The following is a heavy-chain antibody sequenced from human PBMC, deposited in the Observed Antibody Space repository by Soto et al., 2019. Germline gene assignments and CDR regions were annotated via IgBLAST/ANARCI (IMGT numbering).Heavy chain of an antibody. CDR2: STGAGGGT. CDR1: GFPFSSYA. Sequence: GGSLRLSCAASGFPFSSYAISWVRQAPGRGLEWVAASTGAGGGTYNLVAVKGRFTVSRDNSKKTVYLQLDGLRAEDTAVYYCAKGHSDYQGDYNYYGMDVWGQGTTVTVSS. V-gene: IGHV3-23*01. CDR3: AKGHSDYQGDYNYYGMDV. J-gene: IGHJ6*02. D-gene: IGHD6-25*01.